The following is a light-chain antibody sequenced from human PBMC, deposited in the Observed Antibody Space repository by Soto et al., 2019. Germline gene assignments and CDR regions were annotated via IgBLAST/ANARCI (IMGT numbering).Light chain of an antibody. Sequence: DIQMTQSPSTLSGSVGDRVTITCRASQTISGWLAWYQQKPGKAPKLLIYAAPTLQSGVPSRFSGSGSGTDFTLTISCLQSEDFATYYCQQYYSYPITFGQGTRLEIK. V-gene: IGKV1-5*01. CDR3: QQYYSYPIT. CDR1: QTISGW. J-gene: IGKJ5*01. CDR2: AAP.